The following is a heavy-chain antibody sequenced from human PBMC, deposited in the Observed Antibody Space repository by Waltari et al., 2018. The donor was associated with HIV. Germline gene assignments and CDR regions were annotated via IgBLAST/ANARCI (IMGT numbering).Heavy chain of an antibody. J-gene: IGHJ6*02. CDR3: ASDRPPIGYYYYGMDV. V-gene: IGHV3-74*01. CDR1: GFIFRSYW. D-gene: IGHD2-21*01. CDR2: NNSDGSST. Sequence: EVQLVESGGGLVQPGGSLRLSCAASGFIFRSYWMAWVRKAPGKGLVWVSRNNSDGSSTSYADSVKGRFTISRDNDKNTLYLQMNSLRAEDTAVDYCASDRPPIGYYYYGMDVWGQGTTGTVSS.